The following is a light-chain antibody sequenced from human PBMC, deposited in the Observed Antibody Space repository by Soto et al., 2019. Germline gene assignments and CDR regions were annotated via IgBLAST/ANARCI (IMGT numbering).Light chain of an antibody. CDR1: QSVSSN. V-gene: IGKV3-15*01. J-gene: IGKJ2*01. CDR3: HHYNNWPPRNT. CDR2: DTS. Sequence: EILMTQSPDTLSLSPGERATLSCRAGQSVSSNLVWYLQKPGQAPRLLIYDTSTRATNVPARFTGSGSETEFTLTISGLQSEDFGIYYCHHYNNWPPRNTFGQGTKVDI.